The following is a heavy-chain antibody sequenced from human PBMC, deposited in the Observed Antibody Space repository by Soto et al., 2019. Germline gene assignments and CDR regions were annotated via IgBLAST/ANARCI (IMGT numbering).Heavy chain of an antibody. J-gene: IGHJ6*02. CDR3: ARELNSGFSYYYGMDV. CDR2: INPSGGST. CDR1: GYTFTSYY. D-gene: IGHD6-19*01. Sequence: QVQLVXSGAEVKKPXAXXKVSCKASGYTFTSYYMHWVRQAPGQGLEWMGIINPSGGSTSYAQKFQGRVTMTRDTSTSTVYMELSSLRSEDTAVYYCARELNSGFSYYYGMDVWGQGTTVTVSS. V-gene: IGHV1-46*01.